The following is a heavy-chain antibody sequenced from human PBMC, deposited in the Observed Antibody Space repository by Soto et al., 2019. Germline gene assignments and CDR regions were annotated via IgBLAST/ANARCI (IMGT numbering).Heavy chain of an antibody. CDR3: AGEKVGTTGIDF. V-gene: IGHV1-8*01. CDR2: MNPNSGNT. J-gene: IGHJ4*02. D-gene: IGHD1-26*01. CDR1: GYTFTGYD. Sequence: QAQLVQSGAEVKKPGASVKVSCKASGYTFTGYDINWVRQATGQGLEWMGWMNPNSGNTGYAQNCQGRVTMTRDNSITTAYMELTSLGDDDSAVYYCAGEKVGTTGIDFWGQGTLVTVSS.